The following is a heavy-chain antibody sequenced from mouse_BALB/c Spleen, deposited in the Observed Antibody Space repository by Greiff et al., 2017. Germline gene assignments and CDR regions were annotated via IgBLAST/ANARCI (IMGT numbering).Heavy chain of an antibody. V-gene: IGHV3-2*02. Sequence: EVKLVESGPGLVKPSQSLSLTCTVTGYSITSDYAWNWIRQFPGNKLEWMGYISYSGRTSYNPSLKSRISITRDTSKNQFFLQLNSVTTEDTATYYCAREEGFFAYWGQGTLVTVSA. D-gene: IGHD3-3*01. CDR1: GYSITSDYA. CDR3: AREEGFFAY. J-gene: IGHJ3*01. CDR2: ISYSGRT.